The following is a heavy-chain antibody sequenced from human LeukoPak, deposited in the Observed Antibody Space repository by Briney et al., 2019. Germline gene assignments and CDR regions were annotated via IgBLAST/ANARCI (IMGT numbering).Heavy chain of an antibody. V-gene: IGHV3-13*01. J-gene: IGHJ4*02. CDR2: IGTAGDT. CDR1: GFTFSSYD. D-gene: IGHD6-13*01. CDR3: ARSRRPSSSWYMNY. Sequence: GGSLRLSCAASGFTFSSYDMHWVRQATGKGLEWVSAIGTAGDTYYPGSVKGRFTISSENAKNSLYLQMDSLRAGDTAVYYCARSRRPSSSWYMNYWGQGTLVTVSS.